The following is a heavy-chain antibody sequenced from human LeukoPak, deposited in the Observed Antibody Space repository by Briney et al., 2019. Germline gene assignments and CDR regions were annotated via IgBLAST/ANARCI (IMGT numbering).Heavy chain of an antibody. D-gene: IGHD3-22*01. CDR3: ARDPIRITMIVVPRWAFDI. J-gene: IGHJ3*02. V-gene: IGHV4-39*07. CDR2: IFYSGST. Sequence: SETLSLTCTVSGGSISRSDYYWGWIRQPPGKGLEWIGSIFYSGSTYYNASLKSRVTISVDTSKNQFSLKMTSVTAADTAVYYCARDPIRITMIVVPRWAFDIWGQGTMVTVSS. CDR1: GGSISRSDYY.